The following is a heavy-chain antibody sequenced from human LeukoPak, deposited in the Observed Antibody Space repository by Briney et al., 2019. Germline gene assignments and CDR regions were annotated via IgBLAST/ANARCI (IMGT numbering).Heavy chain of an antibody. V-gene: IGHV4-59*11. Sequence: SETLTLTCTVSGGSISGHYWTWIRQSPGKGLEWIGYISYSGSTNYNPSLKSRVTMSVDTSKYHFSLELSSVTAADTAVYFCARDPTTVTKGFDIWGQGTTVTVSS. CDR3: ARDPTTVTKGFDI. D-gene: IGHD4-17*01. CDR2: ISYSGST. J-gene: IGHJ3*02. CDR1: GGSISGHY.